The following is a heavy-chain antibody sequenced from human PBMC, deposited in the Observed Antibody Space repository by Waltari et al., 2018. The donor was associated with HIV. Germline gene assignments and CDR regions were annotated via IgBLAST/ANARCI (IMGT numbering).Heavy chain of an antibody. J-gene: IGHJ4*02. CDR3: AAGSCGGDCYFDY. CDR2: IWYDASNE. D-gene: IGHD2-21*02. Sequence: QVQLVESGGGVVQPGRSLRLSCATSEISFSDLAFHWVRQAPGKGLEWVELIWYDASNEYYADSVKGRFTLSRENSKKTVYLEMNSLRAEDTAVYYCAAGSCGGDCYFDYWGQGTMVTVTS. CDR1: EISFSDLA. V-gene: IGHV3-33*01.